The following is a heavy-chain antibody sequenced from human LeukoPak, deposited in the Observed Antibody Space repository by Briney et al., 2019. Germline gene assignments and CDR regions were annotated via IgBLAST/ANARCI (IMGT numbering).Heavy chain of an antibody. J-gene: IGHJ6*04. CDR1: GFTFSSYW. Sequence: GSLRLSCAASGFTFSSYWMSWIRQPPGKGLEWIGSIYYSGSTYYNPSLKSRVTISVDTSKNQFSLRLNSLTAADTAVYYCARHSGLRSPLGVWGKGTTVTVSS. CDR2: IYYSGST. V-gene: IGHV4-39*01. CDR3: ARHSGLRSPLGV. D-gene: IGHD3-3*01.